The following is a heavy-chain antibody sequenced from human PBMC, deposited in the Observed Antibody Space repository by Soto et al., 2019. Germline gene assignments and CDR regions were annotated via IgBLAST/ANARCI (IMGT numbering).Heavy chain of an antibody. CDR1: VYTFTAYY. V-gene: IGHV1-2*02. CDR3: ARNMDYYYGPGSGNGHGF. J-gene: IGHJ6*02. Sequence: QVQLVQSGAEVKEPGDSVRVSCEASVYTFTAYYIHWVRQAPGQGLEWMGWINPKFGDTTYAQDFQGRVSMTRDMSMSTVYMDLSRLTSDDTAIYYCARNMDYYYGPGSGNGHGFWGQGTTVTVFS. D-gene: IGHD3-10*01. CDR2: INPKFGDT.